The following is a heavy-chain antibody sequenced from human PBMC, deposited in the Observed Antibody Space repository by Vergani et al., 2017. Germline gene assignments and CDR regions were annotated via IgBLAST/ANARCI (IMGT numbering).Heavy chain of an antibody. J-gene: IGHJ6*02. CDR3: AKVQLWFGELRGYYYYGMDV. V-gene: IGHV3-23*01. CDR2: ISGSGGST. Sequence: EVQLLESGGGLVQPGGSLRLSCAASGFTFSSYAMSWVRQAPGKGLEWVSAISGSGGSTYYADSVKGRFTISRDNSKNTLYLQMNSLRAEDTAVYYCAKVQLWFGELRGYYYYGMDVWGQGTTVTVSS. D-gene: IGHD3-10*01. CDR1: GFTFSSYA.